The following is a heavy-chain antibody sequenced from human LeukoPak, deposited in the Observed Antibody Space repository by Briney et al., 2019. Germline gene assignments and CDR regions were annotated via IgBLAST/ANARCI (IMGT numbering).Heavy chain of an antibody. CDR1: GGSISSSRYY. D-gene: IGHD5-12*01. CDR2: ISYSGTT. V-gene: IGHV4-30-4*01. CDR3: ARRVIYSGYEKRFDY. J-gene: IGHJ4*02. Sequence: PSETLSLTCTVSGGSISSSRYYWSWIRQPPGKGLEWIGYISYSGTTYYNPSLTSRISISVDTSKNQFSLKLSSLTAADTAVYYSARRVIYSGYEKRFDYWGQGTLVTVSS.